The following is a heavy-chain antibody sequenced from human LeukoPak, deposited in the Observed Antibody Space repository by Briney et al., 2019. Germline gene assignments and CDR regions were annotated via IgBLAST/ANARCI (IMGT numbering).Heavy chain of an antibody. CDR2: IYHSGST. Sequence: PSETLSLTCTVSGYSISSGYYWGWIRPPPGNGREWIGIIYHSGSTYYNPSLKSRAPLSLETSKNHFSLKLSSVTAADTAIYYCARAYHSSWYRNWFDPWGQGTLVTVSS. V-gene: IGHV4-38-2*02. D-gene: IGHD6-13*01. CDR3: ARAYHSSWYRNWFDP. CDR1: GYSISSGYY. J-gene: IGHJ5*02.